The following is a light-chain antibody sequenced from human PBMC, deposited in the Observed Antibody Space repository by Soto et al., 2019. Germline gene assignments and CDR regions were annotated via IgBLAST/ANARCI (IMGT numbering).Light chain of an antibody. CDR2: DAS. CDR1: QSISSY. Sequence: EILLTQSPATLSSSLGERVTISCRASQSISSYVAWYQQKPGQAPRLLIYDASNRASGIPARFSGSGSGTDFTLTISSLEPEDFAVYYCHQLRDRPKTFGQGTKLEIK. V-gene: IGKV3-11*01. CDR3: HQLRDRPKT. J-gene: IGKJ2*01.